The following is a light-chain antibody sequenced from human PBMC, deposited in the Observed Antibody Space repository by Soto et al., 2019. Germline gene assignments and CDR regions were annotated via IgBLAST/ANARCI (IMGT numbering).Light chain of an antibody. CDR1: TSDVGGYEY. V-gene: IGLV2-14*03. J-gene: IGLJ1*01. CDR2: DVS. Sequence: QSVLTQPASVSGSPGQSITISCTGTTSDVGGYEYVSWYQQYPGKGPKLMISDVSNRPSGVSNRFSGSKSGNTASLTISGLQAEDEADYYCSSYTSTGTQVFGTGTKLTVL. CDR3: SSYTSTGTQV.